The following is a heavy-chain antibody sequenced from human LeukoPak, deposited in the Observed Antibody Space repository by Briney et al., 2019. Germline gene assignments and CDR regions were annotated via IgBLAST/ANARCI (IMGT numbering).Heavy chain of an antibody. CDR2: IIPIFGTA. CDR1: GGTFSSYA. D-gene: IGHD3-22*01. Sequence: SVKVSCKASGGTFSSYAISWVRQAPGQGLEWMGGIIPIFGTANYAQKFQGRVTITADESTSTAYMELSSLRSEDTAVYYCASFLGGSGYPTNDAFDIWGQGTMVTVSS. V-gene: IGHV1-69*13. CDR3: ASFLGGSGYPTNDAFDI. J-gene: IGHJ3*02.